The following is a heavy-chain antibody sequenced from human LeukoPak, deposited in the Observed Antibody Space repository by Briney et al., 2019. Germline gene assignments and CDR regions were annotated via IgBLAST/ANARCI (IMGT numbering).Heavy chain of an antibody. CDR1: GGIFSSYV. CDR2: IIPISGTA. J-gene: IGHJ5*02. CDR3: ARDYRAYYGSGKANWFDP. V-gene: IGHV1-69*05. D-gene: IGHD3-10*01. Sequence: GASVKVSXKASGGIFSSYVISWVRQAPGQGLEWMGRIIPISGTANYAQKFQGRVTITTDESTRTAYMELSSLRSEDTAVYYCARDYRAYYGSGKANWFDPWGQGTLVTVSS.